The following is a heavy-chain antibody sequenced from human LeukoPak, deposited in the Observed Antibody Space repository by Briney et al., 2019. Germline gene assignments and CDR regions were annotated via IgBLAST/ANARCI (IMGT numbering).Heavy chain of an antibody. D-gene: IGHD2-21*02. Sequence: GGSLRLSCAASGFTFSSYEMNWVRQAPGKGLEWVSYISSSGSTIYYADSVKGRFTISRDNSKNTLYLQMNSLRAEDTAVYYCARVRHGDLFDYWGQGTLVTVSS. CDR1: GFTFSSYE. J-gene: IGHJ4*02. V-gene: IGHV3-48*03. CDR2: ISSSGSTI. CDR3: ARVRHGDLFDY.